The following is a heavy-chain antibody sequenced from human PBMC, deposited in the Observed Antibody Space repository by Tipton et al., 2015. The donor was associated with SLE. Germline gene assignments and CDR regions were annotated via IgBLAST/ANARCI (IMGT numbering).Heavy chain of an antibody. Sequence: GSLRLSCAASGFTFSSYWMSWVRQAPGKGLEWVANIKQDGSEKYYVDSVKGRFTISRDNAKNSLYLQMNSLRAEDTAVYYCARDRSGTLEYYYDSSGPGDAFDIWGQGTMVTVSS. CDR2: IKQDGSEK. D-gene: IGHD3-22*01. CDR1: GFTFSSYW. V-gene: IGHV3-7*03. J-gene: IGHJ3*02. CDR3: ARDRSGTLEYYYDSSGPGDAFDI.